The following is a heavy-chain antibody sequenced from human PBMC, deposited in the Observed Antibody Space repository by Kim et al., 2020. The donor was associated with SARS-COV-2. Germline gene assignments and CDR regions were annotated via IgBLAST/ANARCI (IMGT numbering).Heavy chain of an antibody. D-gene: IGHD2-15*01. Sequence: GESLKISCKGSGYSFTNYWIGWVRQMPGKGLEWMGIIHPGDSDTIYSPSFQGQVTISADKSISTAYLQWSSLKASDTAMYYCARASYCSGGSCYGNFDWFDPWGQGTLVTVSS. V-gene: IGHV5-51*01. J-gene: IGHJ5*02. CDR3: ARASYCSGGSCYGNFDWFDP. CDR2: IHPGDSDT. CDR1: GYSFTNYW.